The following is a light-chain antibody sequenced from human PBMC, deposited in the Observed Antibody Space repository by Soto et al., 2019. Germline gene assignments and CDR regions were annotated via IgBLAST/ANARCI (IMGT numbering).Light chain of an antibody. CDR2: TGS. V-gene: IGKV1-12*01. CDR3: QQANSFPLT. J-gene: IGKJ4*01. CDR1: QGISSW. Sequence: DIQMNQSPSSVSASVGDRVSITCRASQGISSWLAWYQQKPGRAPKLLIYTGSSLQSGVPSRFSGTGSGTEFTRTISSLQPEDGATYYCQQANSFPLTFGGGTKVEIK.